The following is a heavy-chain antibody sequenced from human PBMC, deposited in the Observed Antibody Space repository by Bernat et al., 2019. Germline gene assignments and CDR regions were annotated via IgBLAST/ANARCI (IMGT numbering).Heavy chain of an antibody. CDR2: IYYSGST. V-gene: IGHV4-39*01. J-gene: IGHJ4*02. CDR1: GGSISSSNYY. CDR3: ARAHRPVVILGGYYFDY. Sequence: QLQLQESGPGLVKPSETLSLTCTVSGGSISSSNYYWGWIRQPPGKGLEWIGNIYYSGSTYYNPPLKSRVTISVDTSKNRFSLKLSSVTAADAAVYYCARAHRPVVILGGYYFDYWGQGTLVTVSS. D-gene: IGHD3-16*01.